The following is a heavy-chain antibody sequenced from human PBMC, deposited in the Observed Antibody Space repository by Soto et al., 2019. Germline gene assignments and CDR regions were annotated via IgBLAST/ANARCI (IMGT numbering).Heavy chain of an antibody. Sequence: GGSQRLSCSASGLPFSSYSMHWVRRDTGKGLEYVSAISSNGGSTYYADSVKGRFTISRDNSKNTLYLQMSSLRAEDTAVYYCVKGVANRRYDILTGYDAFDIWGQGTMVTVSS. CDR2: ISSNGGST. CDR3: VKGVANRRYDILTGYDAFDI. V-gene: IGHV3-64D*08. J-gene: IGHJ3*02. D-gene: IGHD3-9*01. CDR1: GLPFSSYS.